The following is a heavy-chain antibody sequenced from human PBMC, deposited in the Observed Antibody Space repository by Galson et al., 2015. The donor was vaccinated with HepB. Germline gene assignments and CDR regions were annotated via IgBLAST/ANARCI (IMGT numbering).Heavy chain of an antibody. CDR2: IYSGGST. V-gene: IGHV3-66*01. CDR3: ARGRLLWFGEASHFDY. CDR1: GFTVSSNY. Sequence: SLRLSCAASGFTVSSNYMSWVRQAPGKGLEWVSVIYSGGSTYYADSVKGRFTISRDNSKNTLYLQMNSLRAEDTAVYYCARGRLLWFGEASHFDYWGQGTLVTVSS. D-gene: IGHD3-10*01. J-gene: IGHJ4*02.